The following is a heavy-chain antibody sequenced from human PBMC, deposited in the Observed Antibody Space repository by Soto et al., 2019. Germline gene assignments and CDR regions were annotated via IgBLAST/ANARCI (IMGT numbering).Heavy chain of an antibody. CDR1: GGTFSSYT. CDR2: IIPILGIA. J-gene: IGHJ3*02. CDR3: ARQEGRYCSGGSCYAFDI. D-gene: IGHD2-15*01. V-gene: IGHV1-69*02. Sequence: QVQLVQSGAEVKKPGSSVKVSCKASGGTFSSYTISWVRQAPGQGLEWMGRIIPILGIANYAQKFQGRVTMTADKSTGTAYMELSSLRSEDTAVYYCARQEGRYCSGGSCYAFDIWGQGTMVTVSS.